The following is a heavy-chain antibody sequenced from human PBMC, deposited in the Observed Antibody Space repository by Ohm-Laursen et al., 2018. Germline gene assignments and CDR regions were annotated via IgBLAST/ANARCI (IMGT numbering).Heavy chain of an antibody. Sequence: GSLRLSCAASGFTFSSYGMHWVRQAPGKGLEWVSAISGSGGSTYYADSVKGRFTISRDNSKNTLYLQMNSLRAEDTAVYYCAKVDYGDYVVGAFDIWGQGTMVTVSS. J-gene: IGHJ3*02. D-gene: IGHD4-17*01. CDR2: ISGSGGST. CDR1: GFTFSSYG. CDR3: AKVDYGDYVVGAFDI. V-gene: IGHV3-23*01.